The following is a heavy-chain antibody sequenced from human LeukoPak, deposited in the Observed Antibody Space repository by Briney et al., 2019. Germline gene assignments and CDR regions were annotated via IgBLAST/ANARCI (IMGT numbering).Heavy chain of an antibody. CDR1: GFTFSSYG. J-gene: IGHJ4*02. CDR2: IRYDGSNK. D-gene: IGHD6-19*01. Sequence: PGGSLRLSCAASGFTFSSYGMHWVRQAPGKGLEWVAFIRYDGSNKYYADSVKGRFTISRDNSKNTLYLQMNSLRTEDTALYYCAKGPAILVAGHPDYWGQGTLVTVSS. CDR3: AKGPAILVAGHPDY. V-gene: IGHV3-30*02.